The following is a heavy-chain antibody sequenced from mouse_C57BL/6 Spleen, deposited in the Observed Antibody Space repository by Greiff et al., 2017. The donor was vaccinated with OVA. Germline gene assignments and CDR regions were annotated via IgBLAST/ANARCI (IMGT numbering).Heavy chain of an antibody. CDR1: GYTFTDYN. V-gene: IGHV1-18*01. D-gene: IGHD4-1*01. CDR2: INPNNGGT. J-gene: IGHJ3*01. CDR3: ARREENWDGVAWFAY. Sequence: EVQLQQSGPELVKPGASVKIPCKASGYTFTDYNMDWVKQSHGKSLEWIGDINPNNGGTIYNQKFKGKATLTVDKSSSTAYMELRSLTSEDTAVYYCARREENWDGVAWFAYWGQGTLVAVSA.